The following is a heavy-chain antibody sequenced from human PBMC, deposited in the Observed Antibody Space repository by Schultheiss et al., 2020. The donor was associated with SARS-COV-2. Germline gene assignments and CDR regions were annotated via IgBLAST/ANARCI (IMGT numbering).Heavy chain of an antibody. D-gene: IGHD3-16*01. J-gene: IGHJ4*02. V-gene: IGHV4-59*01. CDR3: ARATRVESLFSVRGGHLDY. Sequence: SETLSLTCSVSGSSITGFFWTWIRQAPGKGLDPIGNIYFTGITKYNPSLKSRVTISIDTSKNQFSLKLGSVTAADTAVYFCARATRVESLFSVRGGHLDYWGRGALVTVSS. CDR2: IYFTGIT. CDR1: GSSITGFF.